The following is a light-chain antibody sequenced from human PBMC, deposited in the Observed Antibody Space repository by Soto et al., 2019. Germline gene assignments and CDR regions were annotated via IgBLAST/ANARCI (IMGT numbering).Light chain of an antibody. CDR3: QKYISAPRT. CDR2: AAS. CDR1: QGISNY. J-gene: IGKJ2*01. V-gene: IGKV1-27*01. Sequence: DIQMTQSPSSLSVSVGDRVTITCRASQGISNYLAWFQQKPGKVPELLIYAASTLQSGVPSRFSGSGSGKNFTLTISSLQPEDVATYFCQKYISAPRTFGQGTKLEIK.